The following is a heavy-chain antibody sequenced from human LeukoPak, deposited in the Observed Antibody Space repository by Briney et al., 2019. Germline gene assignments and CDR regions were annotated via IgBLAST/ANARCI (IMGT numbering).Heavy chain of an antibody. CDR1: GFTFSSYG. Sequence: GGSLRLSCAASGFTFSSYGMHWVRQAPGKGLEWVAVIWYGGSNKYYADSVKGRFTISRDNSKNTLYLQMNSLRAEDTAAYYCAKGQLEPTTYYFDYWGQGTLVTVSS. D-gene: IGHD1-1*01. J-gene: IGHJ4*02. V-gene: IGHV3-30*02. CDR3: AKGQLEPTTYYFDY. CDR2: IWYGGSNK.